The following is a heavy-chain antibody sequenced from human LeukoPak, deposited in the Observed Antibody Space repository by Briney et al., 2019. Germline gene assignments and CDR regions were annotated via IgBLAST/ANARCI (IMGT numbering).Heavy chain of an antibody. CDR1: GGSISSYY. Sequence: PSETLSLTCTVSGGSISSYYWSWIRQPPGKGLEWIGYIYYSGSTNYNPSLKSRVTISVDTSKNQFSLKLSSVTAADTAVYYCAREPIKYCGGGSCHYGRIFDYSGQGTLVTVSS. CDR2: IYYSGST. J-gene: IGHJ4*02. CDR3: AREPIKYCGGGSCHYGRIFDY. D-gene: IGHD2-15*01. V-gene: IGHV4-59*01.